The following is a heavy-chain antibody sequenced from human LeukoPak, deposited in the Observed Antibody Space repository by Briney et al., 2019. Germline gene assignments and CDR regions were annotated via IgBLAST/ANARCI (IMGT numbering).Heavy chain of an antibody. CDR1: GYTFTSYG. CDR2: ISAYNGNT. J-gene: IGHJ4*02. D-gene: IGHD1-26*01. Sequence: GASVKVSCKASGYTFTSYGISWVRQAPGQGLEWMGWISAYNGNTNYAQKLQGRVTTTTDTSTSTAYMELRSLRSDDTAVYYCARDGVRSPSVGAEERWGQGTLVTVSS. V-gene: IGHV1-18*01. CDR3: ARDGVRSPSVGAEER.